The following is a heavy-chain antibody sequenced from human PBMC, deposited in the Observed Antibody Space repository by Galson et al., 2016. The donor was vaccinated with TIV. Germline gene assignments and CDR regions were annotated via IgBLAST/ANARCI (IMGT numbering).Heavy chain of an antibody. D-gene: IGHD3-3*01. V-gene: IGHV1-18*01. Sequence: SVKVSCKASGYTFTTFGLTWVRQAPGLGLEWMGWISTSTGDTHYAQNLQGRVTMATDTSTSTAYLEMRSLRSDDTAMYYCARVPSPGGYDFWSGAQFDHWGQGTLVTVSS. CDR2: ISTSTGDT. CDR3: ARVPSPGGYDFWSGAQFDH. J-gene: IGHJ4*02. CDR1: GYTFTTFG.